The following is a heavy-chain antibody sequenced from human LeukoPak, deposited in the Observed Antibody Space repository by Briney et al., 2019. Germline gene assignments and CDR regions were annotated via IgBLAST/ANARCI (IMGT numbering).Heavy chain of an antibody. D-gene: IGHD3-3*01. CDR1: GGSFSGYY. CDR2: INHSGST. Sequence: SSETLSLTCAVYGGSFSGYYWSWIRQPPGKGLEWIGEINHSGSTNYNPSLKSRVTISVDTSKNQFSLKLSSVTAADTAVYYCARAHLRFRYFKHWGQGTLVTVSS. V-gene: IGHV4-34*01. J-gene: IGHJ1*01. CDR3: ARAHLRFRYFKH.